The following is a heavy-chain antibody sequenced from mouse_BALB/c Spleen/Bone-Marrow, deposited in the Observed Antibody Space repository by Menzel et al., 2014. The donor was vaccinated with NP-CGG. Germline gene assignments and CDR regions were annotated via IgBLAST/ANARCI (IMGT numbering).Heavy chain of an antibody. D-gene: IGHD4-1*01. CDR3: ARELGHYAMDY. CDR2: IWGDGST. Sequence: QVQLQQSGPGLVAPSQSLSITCTVSGFSLTGYGVNWVRQPPGKGLEWLGMIWGDGSTDYNSALKSRLSISKDNSKSQVFLKMNSLQTDDTARYYCARELGHYAMDYWGQGTPVTVSS. V-gene: IGHV2-6-7*01. J-gene: IGHJ4*01. CDR1: GFSLTGYG.